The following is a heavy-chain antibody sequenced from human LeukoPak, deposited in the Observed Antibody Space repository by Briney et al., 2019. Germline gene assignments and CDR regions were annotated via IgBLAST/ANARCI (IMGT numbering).Heavy chain of an antibody. J-gene: IGHJ4*02. V-gene: IGHV4-39*01. CDR2: MYSSGRT. D-gene: IGHD6-13*01. CDR3: TRSSPSSWYNLDY. Sequence: SETLSLTCTVSGDSISSSNYYWGWIRQPPGKGLEWIGSMYSSGRTYYNPSLKSRVTISVDTSKNQFSLKLSSVTAADTAVYFCTRSSPSSWYNLDYWGRGTLVTVSS. CDR1: GDSISSSNYY.